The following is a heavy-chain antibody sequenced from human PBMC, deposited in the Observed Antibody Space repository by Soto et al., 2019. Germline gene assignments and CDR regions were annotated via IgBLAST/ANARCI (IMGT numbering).Heavy chain of an antibody. D-gene: IGHD5-12*01. CDR1: GGTFSSYA. CDR3: AIRRLMATIRHFDL. V-gene: IGHV1-69*12. J-gene: IGHJ2*01. CDR2: SIPIFGTA. Sequence: QVQLVQSGAEVKKPGSSVKVSCKASGGTFSSYAISWVRQAPGQGLEWMGGSIPIFGTADYAQKFQGRVAITADDSRSTAYRELSSLKSEDTAVYYCAIRRLMATIRHFDLWGRGTLVAVSS.